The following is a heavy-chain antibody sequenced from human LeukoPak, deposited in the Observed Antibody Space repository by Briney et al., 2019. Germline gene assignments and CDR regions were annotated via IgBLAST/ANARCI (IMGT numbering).Heavy chain of an antibody. Sequence: SETLSLTCTVSGGSISSSSYYWGWLRQPPGKGLEWIGIIYYSGSTYYNPSLKSRLTISVDTSENQFSLKLSSVTAIDTAVYYCARRGYCSSTSCYEYWFDPWGQGTLVAVSS. V-gene: IGHV4-39*01. D-gene: IGHD2-2*01. CDR1: GGSISSSSYY. CDR2: IYYSGST. J-gene: IGHJ5*02. CDR3: ARRGYCSSTSCYEYWFDP.